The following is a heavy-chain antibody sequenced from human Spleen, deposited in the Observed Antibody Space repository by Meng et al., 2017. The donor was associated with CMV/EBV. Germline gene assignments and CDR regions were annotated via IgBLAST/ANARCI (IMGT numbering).Heavy chain of an antibody. CDR1: GFTVSSNE. CDR3: AKGLGYPDLNTPFDI. D-gene: IGHD3-22*01. Sequence: GESLKISCAASGFTVSSNEMSWVRQAPGKGLEWVSAFTGSGGRPYYADAVKGRFTISRDNSKNTLYLQMNSLRADDTAVYFCAKGLGYPDLNTPFDIWGQGTMVTVSS. CDR2: FTGSGGRP. V-gene: IGHV3-23*01. J-gene: IGHJ3*02.